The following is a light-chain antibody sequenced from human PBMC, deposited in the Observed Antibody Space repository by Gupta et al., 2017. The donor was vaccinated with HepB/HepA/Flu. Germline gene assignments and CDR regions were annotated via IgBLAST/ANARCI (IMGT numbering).Light chain of an antibody. CDR2: EDT. V-gene: IGLV3-25*01. CDR1: ALPNQY. CDR3: QAADSRSTYMV. Sequence: FVLHPPPLVSVSPGQNARVPCSGDALPNQYVYWYQQKPGQAPMLLMYEDTERPSGIPDRFSGSSSGTTVTGTISAAQAEDEADYDRQAADSRSTYMVFGGGTKLTV. J-gene: IGLJ2*01.